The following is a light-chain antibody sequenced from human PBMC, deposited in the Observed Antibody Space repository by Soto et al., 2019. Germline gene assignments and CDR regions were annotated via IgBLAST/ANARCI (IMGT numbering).Light chain of an antibody. Sequence: QTVVTQPPSASGTPGQRVTISCSGSTTNIATNFVYWYQQLPGTAPKLIIYRNNQRPSGVPDRFSGSKSGTSASLAISGLRSEDEAEYFCACWDDALRGVFGGGTKLTVL. CDR3: ACWDDALRGV. J-gene: IGLJ2*01. CDR1: TTNIATNF. V-gene: IGLV1-47*01. CDR2: RNN.